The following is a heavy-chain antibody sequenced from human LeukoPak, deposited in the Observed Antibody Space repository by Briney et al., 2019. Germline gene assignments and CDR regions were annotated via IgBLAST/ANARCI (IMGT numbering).Heavy chain of an antibody. Sequence: TSETLSLTCAVYGGSFSGYYWSWIRQPPGKGLEWIGEINHSGSTNYNPSLKSRVTISVDTSKNQFSLKLSSVTAADTAVYFCARTTEGGYTYDYFYYYYMDVWGKGTTVTISS. J-gene: IGHJ6*03. V-gene: IGHV4-34*01. CDR3: ARTTEGGYTYDYFYYYYMDV. D-gene: IGHD5-18*01. CDR2: INHSGST. CDR1: GGSFSGYY.